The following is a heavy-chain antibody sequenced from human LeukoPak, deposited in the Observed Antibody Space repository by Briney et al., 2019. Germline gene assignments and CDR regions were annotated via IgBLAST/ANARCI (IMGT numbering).Heavy chain of an antibody. CDR1: GFTFSSHA. V-gene: IGHV3-23*01. CDR3: TKGTIWLPFDY. D-gene: IGHD5-18*01. Sequence: GGSLRLSCAASGFTFSSHAMSWVRQAPGKGLEWVSAISGSGGSTYYADSVKGRFTISRDNSKNTLYLQMNSLRAEDTAVYYCTKGTIWLPFDYWGQGTLVTVSS. CDR2: ISGSGGST. J-gene: IGHJ4*02.